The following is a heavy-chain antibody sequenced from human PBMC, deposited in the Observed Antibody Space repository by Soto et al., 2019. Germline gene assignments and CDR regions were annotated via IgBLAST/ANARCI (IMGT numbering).Heavy chain of an antibody. CDR1: GGSINNYY. Sequence: SETLSLTCTVSGGSINNYYWSWIRQPPGKGLEWIGYVFSSGITSYNPSLKSRLTISVDTSKNQFSLKLTSMTAAETAVYYCARRGCSDGVCSLDYWGQGILVTVSS. D-gene: IGHD2-8*01. CDR2: VFSSGIT. V-gene: IGHV4-59*08. J-gene: IGHJ4*02. CDR3: ARRGCSDGVCSLDY.